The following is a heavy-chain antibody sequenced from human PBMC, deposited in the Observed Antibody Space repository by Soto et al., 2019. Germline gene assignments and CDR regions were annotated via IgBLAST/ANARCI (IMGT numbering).Heavy chain of an antibody. CDR2: ISAYNGNT. D-gene: IGHD4-17*01. V-gene: IGHV1-18*01. J-gene: IGHJ4*02. Sequence: ASEKVSCKASGYTFTSYCISWVRQAPGQGLEWMGWISAYNGNTNSAQKLQGRVTMTTDTSTSTAYMELRSLRSDDTAVYYCERVRIYCDYPRAGGFFDYWGQGTLVTVSS. CDR3: ERVRIYCDYPRAGGFFDY. CDR1: GYTFTSYC.